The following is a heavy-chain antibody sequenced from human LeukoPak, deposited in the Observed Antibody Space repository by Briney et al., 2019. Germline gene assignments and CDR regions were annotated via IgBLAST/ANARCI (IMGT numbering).Heavy chain of an antibody. CDR2: VSCEGSTV. J-gene: IGHJ4*02. CDR3: ASWGGGEWELPCPCDY. CDR1: GFTFSSYG. Sequence: SGGSLRLSCTPSGFTFSSYGMHWVRQAPGKGLEWVAVVSCEGSTVYYADSVKGRFTISRDNAKNSLYLQMNSLRAEDTAVYYCASWGGGEWELPCPCDYWGQGTLVTVSS. D-gene: IGHD1-26*01. V-gene: IGHV3-30*03.